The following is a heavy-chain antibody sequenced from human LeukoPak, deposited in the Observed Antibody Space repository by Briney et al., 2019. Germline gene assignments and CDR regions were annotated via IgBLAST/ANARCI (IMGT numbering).Heavy chain of an antibody. D-gene: IGHD5-24*01. Sequence: ASVTLSRTASGYTFTASNMHWGREAPGHGLEWVWWINTNSGGTNYAQKFQGEVTMTRDTSISTAYMELSRLRSDDTAVYYCAGGERWVQSYGMDVWGQGTTVTVSS. CDR3: AGGERWVQSYGMDV. J-gene: IGHJ6*02. CDR1: GYTFTASN. CDR2: INTNSGGT. V-gene: IGHV1-2*02.